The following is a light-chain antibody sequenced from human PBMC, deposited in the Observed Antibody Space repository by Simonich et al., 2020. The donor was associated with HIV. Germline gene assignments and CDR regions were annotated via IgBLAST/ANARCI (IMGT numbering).Light chain of an antibody. CDR3: QQYNNLPLT. J-gene: IGKJ5*01. V-gene: IGKV3-15*01. CDR1: QSVSSN. CDR2: GTS. Sequence: EILMTQAPATLSVSPGERAPLSCRASQSVSSNLAWYQQKPGQAPRLFIHGTSTRATGIPARFSGSGSGTEFTLTISSMQSEDFAVYYCQQYNNLPLTFGQGTRLEIK.